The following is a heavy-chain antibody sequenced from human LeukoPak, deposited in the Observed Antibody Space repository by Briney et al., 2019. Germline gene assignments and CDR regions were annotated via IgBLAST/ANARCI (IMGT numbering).Heavy chain of an antibody. Sequence: PSETLSLTCTVSGGSISSYYWSWIRQPPGKGLEWIGYIYYSGSTNYNPSLKSRVTISVDTSKNQFSLKLSSVTAADTAVYYCARGNWDYERAVAFDIWGQGTMVTVSP. V-gene: IGHV4-59*08. D-gene: IGHD1-7*01. CDR3: ARGNWDYERAVAFDI. CDR1: GGSISSYY. J-gene: IGHJ3*02. CDR2: IYYSGST.